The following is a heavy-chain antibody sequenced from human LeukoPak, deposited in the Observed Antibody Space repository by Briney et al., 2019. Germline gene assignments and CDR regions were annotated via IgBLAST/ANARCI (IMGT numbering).Heavy chain of an antibody. CDR1: GFTFSSYG. Sequence: GGSLRLSCAASGFTFSSYGMHWVRQAPGKGLEWVAFIRYDGSNKYYADSVKGRFTISRDNSKNTLYLQMNSLRAEDTAVYYCATLGDYGCSSTSCHHDDAFDIWGQGTMVTVSS. V-gene: IGHV3-30*02. J-gene: IGHJ3*02. CDR3: ATLGDYGCSSTSCHHDDAFDI. D-gene: IGHD2-2*01. CDR2: IRYDGSNK.